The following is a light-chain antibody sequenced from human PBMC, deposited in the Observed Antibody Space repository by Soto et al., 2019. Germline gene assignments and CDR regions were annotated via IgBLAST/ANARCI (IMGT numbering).Light chain of an antibody. J-gene: IGKJ1*01. CDR3: QQYKSYWT. CDR1: QRISTW. V-gene: IGKV1-5*01. CDR2: DAS. Sequence: DIQMTQSPSTLSASVGDGVTITCRASQRISTWLAWYQQKPGKAPRLLISDASSLETGVPSRFSVSGSGTEFTLTINSLQPDDFATYYCQQYKSYWTFGQGTKVDIK.